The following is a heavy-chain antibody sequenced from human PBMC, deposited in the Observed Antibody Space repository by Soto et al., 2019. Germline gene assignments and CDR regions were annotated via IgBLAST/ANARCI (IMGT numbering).Heavy chain of an antibody. Sequence: EVQLVESGGGLVQPGGSLRLSCAASGFSLYNYAMDWVRQAPGQGLEWVSYISLSSANIHYADSVRGRFTVSRDNAKNSRYLQMNSLRAEYTAVYYCVRDPSRVNEWARSVDLWGRGTLFTVSS. J-gene: IGHJ2*01. V-gene: IGHV3-48*01. CDR3: VRDPSRVNEWARSVDL. D-gene: IGHD1-1*01. CDR2: ISLSSANI. CDR1: GFSLYNYA.